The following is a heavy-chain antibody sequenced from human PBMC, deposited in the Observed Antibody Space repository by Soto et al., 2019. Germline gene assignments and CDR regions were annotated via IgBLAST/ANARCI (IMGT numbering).Heavy chain of an antibody. D-gene: IGHD2-15*01. CDR1: GFTFSSYE. CDR3: ARDWWISDFSYYYGMDV. CDR2: ISSSGNTI. J-gene: IGHJ6*02. Sequence: GGSLRLSCAASGFTFSSYEMNWVRQAPGKGLEWVSYISSSGNTIHYADSVQGRFTISRDNAKNSLFLQMNSLRADDTAVYYCARDWWISDFSYYYGMDVWGQGTTVTVS. V-gene: IGHV3-48*03.